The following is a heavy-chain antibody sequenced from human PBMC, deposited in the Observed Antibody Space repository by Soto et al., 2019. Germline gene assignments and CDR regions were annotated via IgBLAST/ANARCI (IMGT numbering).Heavy chain of an antibody. CDR1: GGSFSGYY. CDR2: VHHSGTT. V-gene: IGHV4-34*01. J-gene: IGHJ4*02. CDR3: ARGVDYRWVY. D-gene: IGHD3-16*02. Sequence: PSETLSLTCAVYGGSFSGYYWSWVRQPPGKGLEWIGEVHHSGTTNYIQSLTSRLTMSVGQSGNQVSLELTSVTAADTAVYYCARGVDYRWVYWGQGTLVTVSS.